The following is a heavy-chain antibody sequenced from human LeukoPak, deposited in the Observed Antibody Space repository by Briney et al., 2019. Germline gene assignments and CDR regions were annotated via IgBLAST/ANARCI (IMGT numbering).Heavy chain of an antibody. CDR2: ISYDGSNK. V-gene: IGHV3-30*04. Sequence: GGSLRLSCAASGFTFSSYAMHWVRQAPGKGLEWVAVISYDGSNKYYADSVKGRFTISRDNSKNTLYLQMNSLRAEDTAVYYCAKRNGSYGYYFDYWGQGTLVTVSS. CDR1: GFTFSSYA. J-gene: IGHJ4*02. D-gene: IGHD1-26*01. CDR3: AKRNGSYGYYFDY.